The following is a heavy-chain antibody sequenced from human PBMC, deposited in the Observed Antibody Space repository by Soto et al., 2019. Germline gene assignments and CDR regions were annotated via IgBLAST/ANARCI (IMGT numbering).Heavy chain of an antibody. J-gene: IGHJ4*02. CDR2: ISGSGGST. CDR3: AKDLTTVVTPSHYFDY. D-gene: IGHD4-17*01. CDR1: GFTFSSYA. Sequence: EVQLLESGGGLVQPGGSLRLSCAASGFTFSSYAMSWVRQAPGKGLEWVSAISGSGGSTYYADSVKGRFTISRDNSKNPLYLQMNRLGAEDTAVYYCAKDLTTVVTPSHYFDYWGQGTLVTVSS. V-gene: IGHV3-23*01.